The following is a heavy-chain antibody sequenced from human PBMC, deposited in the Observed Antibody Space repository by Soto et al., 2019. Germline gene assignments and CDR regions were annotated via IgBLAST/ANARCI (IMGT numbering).Heavy chain of an antibody. J-gene: IGHJ6*02. D-gene: IGHD2-8*01. V-gene: IGHV1-18*01. Sequence: QGQLVQSGPEVKKPGASVKVSCKASGYTFSRYAISWLRQAPGQGLEWMGWISGYNGDTKYAQKVQGRVTMTIDTSTYTAYMELRSLTSDDTAIYYCAKNGQPPYYYYGLDVWGQGTTVTVSS. CDR3: AKNGQPPYYYYGLDV. CDR2: ISGYNGDT. CDR1: GYTFSRYA.